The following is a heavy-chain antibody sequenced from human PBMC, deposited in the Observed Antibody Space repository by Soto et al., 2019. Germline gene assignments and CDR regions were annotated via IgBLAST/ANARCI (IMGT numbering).Heavy chain of an antibody. J-gene: IGHJ4*02. CDR2: VFSSVSA. V-gene: IGHV4-4*07. Sequence: ETLSLTCIVSGVSVRSYTWSWVRQPANKGLEWIGRVFSSVSATYNPSLKSRVSISMDTPENRISLKLDSVTAADAGVYFCARDGMTTGDTWGPGTLVTVSS. CDR1: GVSVRSYT. D-gene: IGHD2-21*02. CDR3: ARDGMTTGDT.